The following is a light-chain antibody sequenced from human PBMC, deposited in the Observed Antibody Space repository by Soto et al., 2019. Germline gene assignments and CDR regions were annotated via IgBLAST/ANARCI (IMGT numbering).Light chain of an antibody. CDR3: CSYTSSSTLDV. Sequence: QSALTQPASVSGSPGQSVTISCTRTSSDIGYYNYFSRYQQHTGTPPKLMIYDVSNRTSGVSNRFSVSKSSYTASLTLSGFRAEDEDDDYCCSYTSSSTLDVFGTGTKVTVL. CDR1: SSDIGYYNY. CDR2: DVS. J-gene: IGLJ1*01. V-gene: IGLV2-14*03.